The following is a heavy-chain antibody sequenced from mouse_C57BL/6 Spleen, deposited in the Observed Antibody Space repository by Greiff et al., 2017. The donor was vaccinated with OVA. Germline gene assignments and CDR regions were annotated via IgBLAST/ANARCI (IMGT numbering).Heavy chain of an antibody. CDR2: IYPGDGDT. V-gene: IGHV1-80*01. CDR1: GYAFSSYW. D-gene: IGHD2-5*01. Sequence: QVQLQQSGAELVKPGASVKISCKASGYAFSSYWMNWVKQRPGKGLEWIGPIYPGDGDTNYNGKFKGKATLTADKSSSTAYMELSRLTSEDSAVDYCARWDSNAWWAYWGQGTLVTVSA. CDR3: ARWDSNAWWAY. J-gene: IGHJ3*01.